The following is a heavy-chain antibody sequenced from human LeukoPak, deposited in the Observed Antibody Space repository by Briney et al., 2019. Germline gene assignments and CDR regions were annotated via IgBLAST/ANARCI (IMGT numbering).Heavy chain of an antibody. CDR3: ARAPQVPAAIGDWFDP. J-gene: IGHJ5*02. V-gene: IGHV4-61*02. CDR2: IYTSGST. CDR1: GGSISSGSYY. D-gene: IGHD2-2*01. Sequence: SETLSLTCTVSGGSISSGSYYWSWIRQPAGKGLEWIGRIYTSGSTNYNPSLKSRVTISVDTSKNQFSLKLSSVTAADTAVYYCARAPQVPAAIGDWFDPWGQGTLVTVSS.